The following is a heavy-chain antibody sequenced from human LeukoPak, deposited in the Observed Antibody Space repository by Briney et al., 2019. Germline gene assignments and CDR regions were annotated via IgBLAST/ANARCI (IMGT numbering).Heavy chain of an antibody. CDR2: ISYDGSNK. D-gene: IGHD6-6*01. Sequence: GGSLRLSCAASGFTFSSYAMHWVRQAPGKGLEWVAVISYDGSNKYYADSVKGRFTISRDNSKNILYVQMNRLRVEDTAVYYCAGPSSSGVGYWGQGTLVTVSS. J-gene: IGHJ4*02. CDR1: GFTFSSYA. V-gene: IGHV3-30-3*01. CDR3: AGPSSSGVGY.